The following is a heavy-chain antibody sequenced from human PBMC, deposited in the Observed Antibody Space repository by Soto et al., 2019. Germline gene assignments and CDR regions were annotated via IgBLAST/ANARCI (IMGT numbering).Heavy chain of an antibody. CDR3: ASGRGGGSFPYYFDF. CDR1: GGTFNSYT. Sequence: QVQLVQSGAEVKKPGSSVKVSCKASGGTFNSYTFHWVRQAPGQGLEWMGRIIPLFPITHYTQNFQGRVTITADNSTSTAYMELSSLRSDDTAVYYCASGRGGGSFPYYFDFWGQGTLVTVSS. D-gene: IGHD1-26*01. V-gene: IGHV1-69*02. J-gene: IGHJ4*02. CDR2: IIPLFPIT.